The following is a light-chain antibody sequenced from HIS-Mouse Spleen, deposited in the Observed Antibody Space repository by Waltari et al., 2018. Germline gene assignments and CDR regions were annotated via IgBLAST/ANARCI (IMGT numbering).Light chain of an antibody. CDR2: EGS. Sequence: QSALTQPASVSGSPGQSITIPCTGTTSDVGSYNLVPWYQQHPGKAPKLMIYEGSKRPSGVSNRFSGSKSGNTASLTSSGLQAEDEADYYCCSYAGSSTWVFGGGTKLTVL. V-gene: IGLV2-23*01. CDR3: CSYAGSSTWV. J-gene: IGLJ3*02. CDR1: TSDVGSYNL.